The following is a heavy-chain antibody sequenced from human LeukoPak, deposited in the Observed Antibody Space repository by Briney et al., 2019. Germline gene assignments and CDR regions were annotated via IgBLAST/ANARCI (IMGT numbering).Heavy chain of an antibody. CDR1: GFTFSSYW. J-gene: IGHJ4*02. D-gene: IGHD3-3*01. CDR2: IKQDGSEK. Sequence: GGSLRLSCAASGFTFSSYWMSWVRQAPGKGLEWVANIKQDGSEKYYVDSVKGRSTISRDNAKNSLYLQMNSLRAEDTAVYYCARDSSLRFLEWSPNDYWGQGTLVTVSS. V-gene: IGHV3-7*01. CDR3: ARDSSLRFLEWSPNDY.